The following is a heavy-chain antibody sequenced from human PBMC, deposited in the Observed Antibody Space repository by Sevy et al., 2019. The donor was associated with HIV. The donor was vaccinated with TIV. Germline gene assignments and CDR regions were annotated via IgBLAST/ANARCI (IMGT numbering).Heavy chain of an antibody. Sequence: GGSLRLSCAASGFTFSKYSMSWVRQPPGKGMEWVSTLSFGCGEINYADSVKGRSTISRDNSKSSVYLQMHNLRPDDTAVYYCAREGCTKPHDYWGQGTLVTVSS. J-gene: IGHJ4*02. CDR1: GFTFSKYS. CDR3: AREGCTKPHDY. V-gene: IGHV3-23*01. D-gene: IGHD2-8*01. CDR2: LSFGCGEI.